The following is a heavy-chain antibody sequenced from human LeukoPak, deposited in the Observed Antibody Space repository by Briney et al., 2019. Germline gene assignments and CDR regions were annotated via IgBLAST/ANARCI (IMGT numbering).Heavy chain of an antibody. CDR3: ARAVVVPAAMLPYFDY. CDR2: IYHSGST. V-gene: IGHV4-30-2*01. J-gene: IGHJ4*02. Sequence: PSETLSLTCAVSGGSISSGGYSWSWIRQPPGKGLEWIGYIYHSGSTYYNPSLKSRVTISVDRSKNQFSLKLSSVTAADTAVYYCARAVVVPAAMLPYFDYWGQGTLVTVSS. D-gene: IGHD2-2*01. CDR1: GGSISSGGYS.